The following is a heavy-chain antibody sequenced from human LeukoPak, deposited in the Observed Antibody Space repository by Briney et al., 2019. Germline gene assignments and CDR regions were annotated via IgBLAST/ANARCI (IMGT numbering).Heavy chain of an antibody. J-gene: IGHJ6*03. CDR3: ASQPLDDDILTGYYTPYYYYYYYMDV. CDR1: GGSISSSSYY. V-gene: IGHV4-39*01. D-gene: IGHD3-9*01. CDR2: IYYSGST. Sequence: SETLSLTCTVSGGSISSSSYYWGWIRQPPGKGLEWIGSIYYSGSTYYNPSLKSRVTISVDTSKNQFSLKLSSVTAADTAVYYCASQPLDDDILTGYYTPYYYYYYYMDVWGKGTTVTVSS.